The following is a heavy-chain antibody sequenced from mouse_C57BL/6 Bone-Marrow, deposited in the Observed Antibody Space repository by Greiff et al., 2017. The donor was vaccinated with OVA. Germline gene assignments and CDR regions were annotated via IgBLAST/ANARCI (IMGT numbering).Heavy chain of an antibody. D-gene: IGHD4-1*01. CDR1: GYTFTEYT. Sequence: VKLMESGAELVKPGASVKLSCKASGYTFTEYTIHWVKQRSGQGLEWIGWFYPGSGSIKYNEKFKDKATLTADKSSSTVYMELSRLTSEDSAVYFCARHEDLLGPFDDWGQGTTLTVSS. J-gene: IGHJ2*01. CDR3: ARHEDLLGPFDD. V-gene: IGHV1-62-2*01. CDR2: FYPGSGSI.